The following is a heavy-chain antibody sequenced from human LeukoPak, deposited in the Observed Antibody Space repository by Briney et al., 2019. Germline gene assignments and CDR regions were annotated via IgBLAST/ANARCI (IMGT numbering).Heavy chain of an antibody. D-gene: IGHD3-10*01. CDR2: IIPIFGIA. CDR1: GGTFSSYA. V-gene: IGHV1-69*04. Sequence: SVKVSCKASGGTFSSYAISWVRQAPGQGLEWMGRIIPIFGIANYAQKFQGRVTITADKSTSTACMELSSLRSEDTAVYYCARDLGYGSGSYFPNWFDPWGQGTLVTVSS. J-gene: IGHJ5*02. CDR3: ARDLGYGSGSYFPNWFDP.